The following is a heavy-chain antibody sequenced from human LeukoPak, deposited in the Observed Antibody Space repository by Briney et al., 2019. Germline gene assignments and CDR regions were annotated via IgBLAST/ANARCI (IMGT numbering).Heavy chain of an antibody. CDR2: IYYSGST. D-gene: IGHD2-15*01. CDR1: GGSISSSSYY. CDR3: AREGLVVAATHNWFDP. Sequence: SETLSLTCTVSGGSISSSSYYWGWIRQPPGKGLEWIGSIYYSGSTYYNPSLKSRVTISVDTSKNQFSLKLSSVTAADTAVYYCAREGLVVAATHNWFDPWGQGTLVTVSS. V-gene: IGHV4-39*07. J-gene: IGHJ5*02.